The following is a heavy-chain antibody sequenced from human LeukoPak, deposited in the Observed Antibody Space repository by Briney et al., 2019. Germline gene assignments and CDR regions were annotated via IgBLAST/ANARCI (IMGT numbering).Heavy chain of an antibody. J-gene: IGHJ4*02. Sequence: SETLSLTCAVYGGSFSGYYWSWIRHPPGKGLEWIGEINHSGSTNYNPSLKSRVTISVDTSKNQFSLKLSSVTAADTAVYYCARQVDGDYLDYWGQGTLVTVSS. CDR1: GGSFSGYY. D-gene: IGHD4-17*01. CDR2: INHSGST. CDR3: ARQVDGDYLDY. V-gene: IGHV4-34*01.